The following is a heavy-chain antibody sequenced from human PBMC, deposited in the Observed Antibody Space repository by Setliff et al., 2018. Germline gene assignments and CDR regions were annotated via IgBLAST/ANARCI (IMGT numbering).Heavy chain of an antibody. J-gene: IGHJ6*03. D-gene: IGHD3-10*01. V-gene: IGHV7-4-1*02. CDR3: ARASRFGTIVYRGYYYMDV. CDR1: GFSFTDYL. Sequence: GASVKVSCKASGFSFTDYLMNWMRQAPEQGLEWMGRINTNTGNPSYAQGFTGRFVFSLDTSVSTAYLQISSLKAEDTAVYYCARASRFGTIVYRGYYYMDVWGKGTTVTVSS. CDR2: INTNTGNP.